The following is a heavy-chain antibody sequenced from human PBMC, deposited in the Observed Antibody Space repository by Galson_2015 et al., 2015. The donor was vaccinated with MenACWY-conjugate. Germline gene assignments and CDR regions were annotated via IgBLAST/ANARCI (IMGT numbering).Heavy chain of an antibody. V-gene: IGHV3-11*06. CDR1: GFTFSDYY. Sequence: SLRLSCAASGFTFSDYYMSWIRQAPGKGLEWVSYISSSSSYTNYADSVKGRFTISRDNAKNSLYLQMNSLRAEDTAVYYCARPGVIAVAGTGGYYGMDVWGQGTTVTVSS. CDR3: ARPGVIAVAGTGGYYGMDV. J-gene: IGHJ6*02. CDR2: ISSSSSYT. D-gene: IGHD6-19*01.